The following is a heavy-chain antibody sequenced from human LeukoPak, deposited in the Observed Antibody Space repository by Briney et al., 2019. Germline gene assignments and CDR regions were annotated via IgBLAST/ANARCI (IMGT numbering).Heavy chain of an antibody. CDR3: AKDLMRDRWFGES. CDR2: IRYDGNDK. D-gene: IGHD3-10*01. V-gene: IGHV3-30*02. CDR1: GFTFSYYG. Sequence: GGSLRLSCAASGFTFSYYGMHWVRQAPGKGLEWVAFIRYDGNDKFYADSVKGRFTISRDTSRNTLYLQMNSLRTDDTAVYYCAKDLMRDRWFGESWGQGTLVTVSS. J-gene: IGHJ5*02.